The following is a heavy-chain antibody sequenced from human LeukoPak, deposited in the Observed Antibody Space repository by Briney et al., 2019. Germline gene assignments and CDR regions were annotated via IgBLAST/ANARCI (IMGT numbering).Heavy chain of an antibody. D-gene: IGHD1-14*01. J-gene: IGHJ3*01. Sequence: GGSLRLSCAASGFTFGNSWVHWVRQAPGKGLVWVSLINADGSTATYADSVKGRFTISKDNARNSLSLQMNSLTIEDTAVYYCVVVVEPPDSDGFDVWGQGTMITVSS. V-gene: IGHV3-74*01. CDR1: GFTFGNSW. CDR2: INADGSTA. CDR3: VVVVEPPDSDGFDV.